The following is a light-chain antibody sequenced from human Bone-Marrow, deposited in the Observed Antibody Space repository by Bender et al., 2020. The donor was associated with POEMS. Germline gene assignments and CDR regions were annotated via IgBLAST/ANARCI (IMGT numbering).Light chain of an antibody. V-gene: IGLV2-8*01. CDR3: FSYVGSSTFYV. Sequence: QSALTQPPSASGSPGQSVTISCTGTSSDVGGYNYVSWYQQHPGKAPKVMIYEVSKRPSGVPDRFSGSKSGNTASLTVSGLQAEDEADYYCFSYVGSSTFYVFGTETKVTV. CDR1: SSDVGGYNY. CDR2: EVS. J-gene: IGLJ1*01.